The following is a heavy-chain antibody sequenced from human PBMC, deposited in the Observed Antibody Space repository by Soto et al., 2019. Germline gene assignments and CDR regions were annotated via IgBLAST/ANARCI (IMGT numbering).Heavy chain of an antibody. CDR3: ARGPQDYYDSSGYPNPPNYYFDY. V-gene: IGHV4-30-4*01. Sequence: QVQLQESGPGLVKPSQTLSLTCTVSGGSISSGDYYWSWIRQPPGKGLEWIGYIYYSGSTYYNPSLKSRVTISVDTSKNQFSLKLSSVTAADTAVYYCARGPQDYYDSSGYPNPPNYYFDYWGQGTLVTVSS. D-gene: IGHD3-22*01. CDR2: IYYSGST. J-gene: IGHJ4*02. CDR1: GGSISSGDYY.